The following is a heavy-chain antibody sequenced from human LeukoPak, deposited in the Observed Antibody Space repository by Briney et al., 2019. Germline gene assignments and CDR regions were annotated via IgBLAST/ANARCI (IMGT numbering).Heavy chain of an antibody. Sequence: SETLSLTCTVSGGSISSYYWSWIRQPPGKGLEWIGYIYYSGSTNYNPSLKSRVTISVDTSKNQFSLKLSSVIAADTAVYYCARVFEGSGGARYYYYYMDVWGKGTTVTVSS. CDR3: ARVFEGSGGARYYYYYMDV. CDR1: GGSISSYY. D-gene: IGHD3-16*01. V-gene: IGHV4-59*01. J-gene: IGHJ6*03. CDR2: IYYSGST.